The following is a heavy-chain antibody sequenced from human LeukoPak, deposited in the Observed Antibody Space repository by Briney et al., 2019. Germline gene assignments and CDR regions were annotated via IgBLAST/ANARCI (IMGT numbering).Heavy chain of an antibody. V-gene: IGHV3-48*01. CDR1: GFTFSSFS. D-gene: IGHD2-2*01. Sequence: QPGGSLRLSCAASGFTFSSFSMNWVRQAPGKGLEWVSFITGSSSTIYYADSVKGRFTISRDNAKNSLYLQMNSLRAEDTAVYYRASCSSTNCYWGQGTLVTVSS. CDR3: ASCSSTNCY. J-gene: IGHJ4*02. CDR2: ITGSSSTI.